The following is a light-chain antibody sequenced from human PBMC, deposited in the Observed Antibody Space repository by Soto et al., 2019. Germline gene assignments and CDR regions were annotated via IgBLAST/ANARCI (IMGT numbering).Light chain of an antibody. Sequence: DIQMTQSPSTLSASVGDRVTITCRASQSISSWLAWYQQKPGKAPKLLIYDASSLENGVTSRFSGSGSGTEFTLTISSLQADDFATYYCQQYDSQGTFGQGTKVEIK. V-gene: IGKV1-5*01. J-gene: IGKJ1*01. CDR3: QQYDSQGT. CDR1: QSISSW. CDR2: DAS.